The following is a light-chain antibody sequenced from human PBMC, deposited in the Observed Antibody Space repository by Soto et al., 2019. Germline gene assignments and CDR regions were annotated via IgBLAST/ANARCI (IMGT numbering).Light chain of an antibody. J-gene: IGKJ4*01. CDR1: QGINNW. CDR3: QQANNFPLT. CDR2: AAS. Sequence: DIQMTQSPSSVSASVGDTVSITCRASQGINNWLAWYQQKPGKAPQVLIYAASSLQSGVPSRFSGSGFGTDFNLTINSLQPEDFATYFCQQANNFPLTFGGGTKIEIK. V-gene: IGKV1-12*01.